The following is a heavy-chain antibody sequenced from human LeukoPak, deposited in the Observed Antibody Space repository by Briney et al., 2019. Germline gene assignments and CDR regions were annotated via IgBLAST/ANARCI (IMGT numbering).Heavy chain of an antibody. V-gene: IGHV3-30-3*01. D-gene: IGHD2-15*01. CDR1: GFTFSSYA. J-gene: IGHJ4*02. Sequence: GRSLRLSRAASGFTFSSYAMHWVRQAPGKGLEWVAVISYDGSNKYYADSVKGRFTISRDNSKNTLYLQMNSLRAEDTAVYYCARGYCSGGSCSTIDYWGQGTLVTVSS. CDR2: ISYDGSNK. CDR3: ARGYCSGGSCSTIDY.